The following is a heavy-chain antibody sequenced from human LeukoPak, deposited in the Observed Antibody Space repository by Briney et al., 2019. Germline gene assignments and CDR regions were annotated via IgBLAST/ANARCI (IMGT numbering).Heavy chain of an antibody. J-gene: IGHJ6*03. D-gene: IGHD2-8*01. V-gene: IGHV3-72*01. CDR1: GFTFSDHY. Sequence: GGSLRLSCAASGFTFSDHYMDWVRQAPGKGLEWVGRTSNRVNSYTTEYAASVKGRFTISRDDSKNSLYLQMNSLKTEDTAVYYCARGHCSDGVCATGYYYMDVWGKGTTVPVSS. CDR3: ARGHCSDGVCATGYYYMDV. CDR2: TSNRVNSYTT.